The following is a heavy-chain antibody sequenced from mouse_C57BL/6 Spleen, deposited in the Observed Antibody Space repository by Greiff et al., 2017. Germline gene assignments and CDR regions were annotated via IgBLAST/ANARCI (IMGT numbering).Heavy chain of an antibody. CDR3: ARKIYDGYYYYAMDY. CDR1: GYTFTSYW. CDR2: IYPGSGST. V-gene: IGHV1-55*01. J-gene: IGHJ4*01. D-gene: IGHD2-3*01. Sequence: QVQLQQPGAELVKPGASVKMSCKASGYTFTSYWITWVKQRPGQGLEWIGDIYPGSGSTNYNEKFKSKATLTVDTSSSTAYMQRSSLTSEDSAVYYCARKIYDGYYYYAMDYWGQGTSVTVSS.